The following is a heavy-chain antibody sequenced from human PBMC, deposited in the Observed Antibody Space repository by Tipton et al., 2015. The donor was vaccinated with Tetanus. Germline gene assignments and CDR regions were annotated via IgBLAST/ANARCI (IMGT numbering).Heavy chain of an antibody. D-gene: IGHD2-21*01. Sequence: SLRLSCAASGFIFSSYGIHWVRQAPGKGLEWVAVSWYDGTDKYYADSVKGRFTISRDNSKNTLYLQMNSLRDGDTAVYYCAREWVWGGGSFVSGELGNWGQGTRDTVSS. CDR1: GFIFSSYG. V-gene: IGHV3-33*01. CDR2: SWYDGTDK. J-gene: IGHJ6*02. CDR3: AREWVWGGGSFVSGELGN.